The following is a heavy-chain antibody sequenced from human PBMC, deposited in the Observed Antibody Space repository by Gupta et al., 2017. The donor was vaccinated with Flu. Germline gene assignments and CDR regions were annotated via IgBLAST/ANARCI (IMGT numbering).Heavy chain of an antibody. D-gene: IGHD5-12*01. CDR1: GFG. Sequence: GFGVGLIRQTPGKALEWLPLISWNGDQRYRPSLRNRLTITKDTSNNQVVLTIHNMDPVDAAIYYCARSPDSGYVPYSFDYWGQGTLVTVSS. CDR2: ISWNGDQ. J-gene: IGHJ4*02. V-gene: IGHV2-5*01. CDR3: ARSPDSGYVPYSFDY.